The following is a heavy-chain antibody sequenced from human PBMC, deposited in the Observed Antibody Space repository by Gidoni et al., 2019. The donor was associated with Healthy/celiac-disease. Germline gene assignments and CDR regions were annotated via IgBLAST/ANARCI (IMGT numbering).Heavy chain of an antibody. J-gene: IGHJ2*01. Sequence: EVQLVESGGGLVQPGGSLRLSCAASGFTFSSYDMHWVRQATGKGLEWVSAIGTAGDTYYPGSVKGRFTISRENAKNSLYLQMNSLRAGDTAVYYCARGGGSWRHWYFDLWGRGTLVTVSS. CDR1: GFTFSSYD. CDR3: ARGGGSWRHWYFDL. D-gene: IGHD2-15*01. V-gene: IGHV3-13*01. CDR2: IGTAGDT.